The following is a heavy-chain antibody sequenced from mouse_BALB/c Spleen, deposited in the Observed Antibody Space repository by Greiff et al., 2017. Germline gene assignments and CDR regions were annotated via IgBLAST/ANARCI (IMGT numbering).Heavy chain of an antibody. D-gene: IGHD3-3*01. CDR2: IWSDGST. J-gene: IGHJ4*01. Sequence: QVQLKESGPDLVAPSQSLSITCTVSGFSLTSYGVHWVRQPPGKGLEWLVVIWSDGSTTYNSALKSRLSISKDNSKSQVFLKMNSLQTDDTAMYYCARHGGRGDAMDYWGQVTSVTVSS. V-gene: IGHV2-6-2*01. CDR1: GFSLTSYG. CDR3: ARHGGRGDAMDY.